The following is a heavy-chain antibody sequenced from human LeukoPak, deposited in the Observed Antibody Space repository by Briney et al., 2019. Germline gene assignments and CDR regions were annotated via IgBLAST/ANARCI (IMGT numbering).Heavy chain of an antibody. V-gene: IGHV1-2*06. J-gene: IGHJ4*02. CDR2: INPNSGGT. CDR1: GYTFTGYY. CDR3: ARKGGTRFDFWRGYGY. Sequence: ASVKVSCKASGYTFTGYYMHWVRQAPGQGLEWMGRINPNSGGTNYAQKFQGRVTMTRDTSISTAYMELSRLRSDDTAVYYCARKGGTRFDFWRGYGYWGQGTLVTVSS. D-gene: IGHD3-3*01.